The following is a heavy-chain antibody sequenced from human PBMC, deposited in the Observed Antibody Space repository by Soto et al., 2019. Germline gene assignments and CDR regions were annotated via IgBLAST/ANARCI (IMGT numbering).Heavy chain of an antibody. Sequence: QVQLVQSGAEVKKPGASVKVSCKASGYTFTSYDINWVRQATGQGLEWMGWMNANSGNTGYAQEFQGRVTMTRNTSISTAYMDLSSLRSADTAVYYCARERAAAGFDYWGQGTLVTGSS. D-gene: IGHD6-13*01. V-gene: IGHV1-8*01. CDR3: ARERAAAGFDY. CDR1: GYTFTSYD. CDR2: MNANSGNT. J-gene: IGHJ4*02.